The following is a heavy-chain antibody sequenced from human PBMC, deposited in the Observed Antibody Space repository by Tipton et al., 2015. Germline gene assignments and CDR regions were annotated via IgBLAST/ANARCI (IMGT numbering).Heavy chain of an antibody. CDR2: IYYSGET. CDR3: ARTTTGNSSPVAY. J-gene: IGHJ4*02. Sequence: TLSLTCNVSGGSISSGGYYWSWIRQHPGKGLEWIGYIYYSGETFYETSLKSRVIISLDKSKNQFSLNLRSVSAADTAMYYCARTTTGNSSPVAYWGQGTLVTVSS. CDR1: GGSISSGGYY. V-gene: IGHV4-31*03. D-gene: IGHD5-18*01.